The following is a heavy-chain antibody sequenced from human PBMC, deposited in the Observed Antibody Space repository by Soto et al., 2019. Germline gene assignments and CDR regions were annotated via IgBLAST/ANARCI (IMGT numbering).Heavy chain of an antibody. J-gene: IGHJ4*02. D-gene: IGHD2-21*02. CDR1: GESISSSSYY. Sequence: SETLSLTCIVSGESISSSSYYWGWIRQPPGKGLEWIGSIYYSGRTYYNPSFKSRVTISIDTSKNQFSLKLSSVTATDTAVYYCARQRTTVVTQAYFDHWGQGALGTVS. CDR3: ARQRTTVVTQAYFDH. CDR2: IYYSGRT. V-gene: IGHV4-39*01.